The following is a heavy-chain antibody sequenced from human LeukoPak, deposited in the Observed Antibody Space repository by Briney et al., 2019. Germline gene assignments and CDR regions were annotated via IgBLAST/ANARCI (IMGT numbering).Heavy chain of an antibody. D-gene: IGHD6-13*01. CDR1: GYTFTSYY. J-gene: IGHJ6*03. Sequence: ASVKVSCKAPGYTFTSYYMHWVRQAPGQGLEWMGIINPSGGSTSYAQKFQGRVTMTRDTSISTAYMELSRLRSDDTAVYYCASHSSMDVWGKGTTVTVSS. V-gene: IGHV1-46*01. CDR2: INPSGGST. CDR3: ASHSSMDV.